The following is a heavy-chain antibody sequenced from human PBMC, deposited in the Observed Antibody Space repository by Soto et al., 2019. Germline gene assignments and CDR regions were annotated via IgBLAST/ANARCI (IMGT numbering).Heavy chain of an antibody. Sequence: GGSLRLSCAASGFTFDDYAMHWVRQAPGKGLEWVSGISWNSASMDYADSVKDRFSISRDNAENSLYLQMNILKIEDTAFYYCARSFSDSYYDFDFWGQGTLVTVSS. V-gene: IGHV3-9*01. CDR3: ARSFSDSYYDFDF. J-gene: IGHJ4*02. D-gene: IGHD1-26*01. CDR2: ISWNSASM. CDR1: GFTFDDYA.